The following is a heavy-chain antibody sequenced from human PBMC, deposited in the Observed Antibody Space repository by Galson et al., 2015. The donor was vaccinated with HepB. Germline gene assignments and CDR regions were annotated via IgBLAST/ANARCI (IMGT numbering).Heavy chain of an antibody. J-gene: IGHJ3*02. CDR2: IYYSGST. V-gene: IGHV4-31*03. D-gene: IGHD3-22*01. CDR3: ARDLGYYDREGAFDI. CDR1: GGPISSGGYY. Sequence: LSLTCTVSGGPISSGGYYWSWIRQHPGKGLEWIGYIYYSGSTYYNPSLKSRVTISVDTSKNQFSLKLSSVTAADTAVYYCARDLGYYDREGAFDIWGQGTMVTVSS.